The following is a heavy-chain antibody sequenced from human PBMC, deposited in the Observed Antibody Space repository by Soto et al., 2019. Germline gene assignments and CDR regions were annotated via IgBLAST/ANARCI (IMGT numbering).Heavy chain of an antibody. CDR3: ARGLYWGPGTEHFDY. J-gene: IGHJ4*02. Sequence: ASVKVSCKASGYTFTSYGISWVRQAPGQGLEWMGWISAYNGNTNYAQKLQGRVTMTTDTSTSTAYMELRSLRSDDAAVYYCARGLYWGPGTEHFDYWGQGTLVTVSS. CDR1: GYTFTSYG. V-gene: IGHV1-18*04. D-gene: IGHD2-21*01. CDR2: ISAYNGNT.